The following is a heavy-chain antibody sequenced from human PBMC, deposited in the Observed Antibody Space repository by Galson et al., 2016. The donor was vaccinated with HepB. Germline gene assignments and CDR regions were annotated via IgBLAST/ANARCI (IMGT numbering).Heavy chain of an antibody. CDR2: ISSSSGYT. V-gene: IGHV3-11*06. CDR1: GFTFSDYY. J-gene: IGHJ6*02. Sequence: SLRLSCAASGFTFSDYYMTWMRLAPGKGLQWVSYISSSSGYTNYEDSVKGRFTISRDNAKNSLFLDMNSLLVEDTAVYYCARGGISNYYNGMDVWGQGTT. CDR3: ARGGISNYYNGMDV. D-gene: IGHD3-3*01.